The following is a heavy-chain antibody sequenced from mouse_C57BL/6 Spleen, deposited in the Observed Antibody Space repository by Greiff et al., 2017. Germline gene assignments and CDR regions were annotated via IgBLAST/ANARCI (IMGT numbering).Heavy chain of an antibody. J-gene: IGHJ1*03. V-gene: IGHV1-19*01. Sequence: VQLQQSGPVLVKPGASVKMSCKASGYTFTDYYMNWVKQSHGQSLEWIGVINPYNGGTSYNQKFKGKATLTVDKSSSTAYMQLSSLTSEDSAVYYCARSGDGSDFDVWGTGTTVTVSS. CDR1: GYTFTDYY. CDR3: ARSGDGSDFDV. CDR2: INPYNGGT. D-gene: IGHD2-3*01.